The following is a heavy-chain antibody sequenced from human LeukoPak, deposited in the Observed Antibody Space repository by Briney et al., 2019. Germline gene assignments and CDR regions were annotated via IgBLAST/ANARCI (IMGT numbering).Heavy chain of an antibody. V-gene: IGHV4-4*07. J-gene: IGHJ6*03. Sequence: PSETLSLTCAVYGGSFSSYYWSWIRQPAGKGLEWIGRIYTSGSTNYNPSLKSRVTMSVDTSKNQFSLKLSSVTAADTAVYYCARDLLDGSGSYYRIYYYYYMDVWGKGTTVTISS. CDR1: GGSFSSYY. CDR2: IYTSGST. D-gene: IGHD3-10*01. CDR3: ARDLLDGSGSYYRIYYYYYMDV.